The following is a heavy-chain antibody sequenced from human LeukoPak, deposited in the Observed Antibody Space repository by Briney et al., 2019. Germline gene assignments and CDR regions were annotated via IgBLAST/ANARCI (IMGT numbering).Heavy chain of an antibody. CDR2: IYYSGST. D-gene: IGHD3-16*02. J-gene: IGHJ4*02. CDR1: GGSISSGDYY. Sequence: TLSLTCTVSGGSISSGDYYWSWIRQSPGKGLEWIGYIYYSGSTYYNPSLKSRVTISVDTSKNQFSLKLSSVTAADTAVYYCARKYEYVWGSYRDYFDYWGQGTLVTVSS. V-gene: IGHV4-30-4*08. CDR3: ARKYEYVWGSYRDYFDY.